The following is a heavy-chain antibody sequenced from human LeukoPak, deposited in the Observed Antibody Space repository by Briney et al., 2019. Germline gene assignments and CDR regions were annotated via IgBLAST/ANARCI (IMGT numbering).Heavy chain of an antibody. CDR3: VKVPRSGCCAFDI. CDR1: GFTFAGYG. D-gene: IGHD6-19*01. J-gene: IGHJ3*02. Sequence: QTGGSLRLSCTASGFTFAGYGMHWVRQAPGKGLEWVALIIYDGSNKYHVDSVKGRFTVSRDNSKNTLYLQMNSLRAEDTAVYYCVKVPRSGCCAFDIWGLGTMVTVSS. V-gene: IGHV3-30*18. CDR2: IIYDGSNK.